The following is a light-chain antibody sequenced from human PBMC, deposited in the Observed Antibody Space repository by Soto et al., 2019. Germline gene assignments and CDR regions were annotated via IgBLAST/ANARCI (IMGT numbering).Light chain of an antibody. CDR3: QPDKNRPHI. Sequence: SSAPRSSCTGKGATLACRASQGIGDTLAWYQHKPGQTPRLLIYDTSTRATGVPTWFIGSRSREEFSLALTIFQSEDFAVYFCQPDKNRPHILGSGTKVDIK. J-gene: IGKJ3*01. CDR1: QGIGDT. CDR2: DTS. V-gene: IGKV3-15*01.